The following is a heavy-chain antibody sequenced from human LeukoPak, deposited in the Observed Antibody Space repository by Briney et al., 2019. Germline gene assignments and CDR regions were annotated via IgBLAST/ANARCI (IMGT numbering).Heavy chain of an antibody. D-gene: IGHD2-2*01. J-gene: IGHJ4*02. CDR3: ARRADLFVVVPAADFDY. V-gene: IGHV3-7*03. CDR1: GFTFSSYW. CDR2: IKQDGSEK. Sequence: GGSLRLSCAASGFTFSSYWMSWVRQAPGKGLEWVANIKQDGSEKYYVDSVKGRFTISRDNAKNSLYLQMNSLRAEDTAVYYCARRADLFVVVPAADFDYWGQGTLVTVSS.